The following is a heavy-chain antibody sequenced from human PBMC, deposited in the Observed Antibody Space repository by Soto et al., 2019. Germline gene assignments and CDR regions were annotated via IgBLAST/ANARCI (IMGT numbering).Heavy chain of an antibody. V-gene: IGHV2-5*02. J-gene: IGHJ4*02. CDR1: GFSLSTSGVG. CDR3: ARPGYYYDSSGYWNDDY. CDR2: IYWDDDK. D-gene: IGHD3-22*01. Sequence: QITLKESGPTLVKPTQTLTLTCTFSGFSLSTSGVGVGWIRQPPGKALEWLALIYWDDDKRYSPSLKSRLTITQDTSKNQVVLTMTHMDPVDTATYYCARPGYYYDSSGYWNDDYWGQGTLVTVSS.